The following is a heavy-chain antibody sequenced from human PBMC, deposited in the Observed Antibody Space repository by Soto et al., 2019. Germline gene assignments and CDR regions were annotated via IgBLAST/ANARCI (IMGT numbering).Heavy chain of an antibody. CDR1: GASISVYY. D-gene: IGHD3-22*01. CDR2: IHSSGTT. J-gene: IGHJ4*02. Sequence: SETLSLTCAVSGASISVYYWNWIRQSPGKGLEWIGYIHSSGTTNYNPSLKSRVTISLDTSKNQFSVRLSSVTAADTAVYYCARLYYYETRRYFDYWGQGTLVTVSS. V-gene: IGHV4-59*01. CDR3: ARLYYYETRRYFDY.